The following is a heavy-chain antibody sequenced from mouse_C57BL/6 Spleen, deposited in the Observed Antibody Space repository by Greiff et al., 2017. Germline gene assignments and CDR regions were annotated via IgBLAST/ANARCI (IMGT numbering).Heavy chain of an antibody. CDR3: ARTYGSSFYWYFDV. CDR2: INYDGSST. J-gene: IGHJ1*03. D-gene: IGHD1-1*01. CDR1: GFTFSDYY. Sequence: EVMLVESEGGLVQPGSSMKLSCTASGFTFSDYYMAWVRQVPEKGLEWVANINYDGSSTYYLDSLKSRFIISRDNAKNILYLQMSSLKSEDTATDYCARTYGSSFYWYFDVWGTGTTVTVSS. V-gene: IGHV5-16*01.